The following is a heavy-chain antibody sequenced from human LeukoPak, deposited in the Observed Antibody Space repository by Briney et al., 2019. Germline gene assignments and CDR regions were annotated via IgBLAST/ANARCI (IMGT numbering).Heavy chain of an antibody. J-gene: IGHJ4*02. CDR1: GFTFSSYD. V-gene: IGHV3-23*01. CDR3: MKDRLYFDY. CDR2: ISGVGSST. Sequence: GGSLRLSCAASGFTFSSYDMSWVRQAPGKGLEWVSGISGVGSSTYYADSVKGRFTISRDNSKNTLYVQMNSLRAEDTAIYYCMKDRLYFDYWGQGTLVTVSS.